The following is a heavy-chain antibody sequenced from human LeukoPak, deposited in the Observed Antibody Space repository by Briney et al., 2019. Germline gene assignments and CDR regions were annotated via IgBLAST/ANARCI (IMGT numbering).Heavy chain of an antibody. J-gene: IGHJ5*02. Sequence: ASVKVSCKASGYTFTGYYMHWVRQAPGQGLEWMGWINPNSGGTNYAQKFQGRVTMTRDTSISTAYMELSRLRSDDTAAYYCARDRGLLWFGELLPNWFDPWGQGTLVTVSS. V-gene: IGHV1-2*02. CDR2: INPNSGGT. D-gene: IGHD3-10*01. CDR3: ARDRGLLWFGELLPNWFDP. CDR1: GYTFTGYY.